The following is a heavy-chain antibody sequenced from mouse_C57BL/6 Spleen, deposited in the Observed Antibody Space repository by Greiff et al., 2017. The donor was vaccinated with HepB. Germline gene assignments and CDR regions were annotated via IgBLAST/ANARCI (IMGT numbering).Heavy chain of an antibody. CDR1: GYTFTSYW. CDR3: ARERKRPRDYFDY. V-gene: IGHV1-69*01. Sequence: VKLQQPGAELVMPGASVKLSCKASGYTFTSYWMHWVKQRPGQGLEWIGEIDPSDSYTNYNQKFKGKSTLTVDKSSSTAYMQLSSLTSEDSAVYYCARERKRPRDYFDYWGQGTTLTVSS. CDR2: IDPSDSYT. J-gene: IGHJ2*01.